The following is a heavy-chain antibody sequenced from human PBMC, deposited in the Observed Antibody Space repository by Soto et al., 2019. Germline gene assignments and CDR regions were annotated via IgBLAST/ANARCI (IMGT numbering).Heavy chain of an antibody. J-gene: IGHJ4*02. CDR3: AKDPAH. CDR2: ISYDGSNK. CDR1: GFTFSSYG. Sequence: GGSLRLSCAASGFTFSSYGMHWVRQAPGKGLEWVAVISYDGSNKYYADSVKGRFTISRDNSKNTLYLQMNSLRAEDTAVYYCAKDPAHWGQGTLVTVSS. D-gene: IGHD2-2*01. V-gene: IGHV3-30*18.